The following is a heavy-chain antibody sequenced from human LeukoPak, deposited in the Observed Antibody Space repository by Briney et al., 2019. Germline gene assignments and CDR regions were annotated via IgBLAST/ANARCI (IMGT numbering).Heavy chain of an antibody. V-gene: IGHV3-23*01. J-gene: IGHJ4*02. CDR1: GFTFSSYA. Sequence: QSGGSLRLSCAASGFTFSSYAMSWVRQAPGKGLERVSAISGSGGSTYYADSVKGRFTISRDNSKNTLYLQMNSLRAEDTAVYYCAKANWNDEPFGYWGQGALVTVSS. CDR2: ISGSGGST. D-gene: IGHD1-20*01. CDR3: AKANWNDEPFGY.